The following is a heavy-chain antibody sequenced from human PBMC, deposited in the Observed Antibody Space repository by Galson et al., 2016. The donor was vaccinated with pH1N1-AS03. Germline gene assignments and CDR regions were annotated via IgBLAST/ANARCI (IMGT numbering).Heavy chain of an antibody. CDR3: ANGLFDNYAGYFEY. V-gene: IGHV3-23*05. J-gene: IGHJ4*02. CDR2: IDNGAFNT. D-gene: IGHD4-23*01. CDR1: GFSFSSYA. Sequence: SLRLSCAASGFSFSSYAMGWVRQTPGRGLECPSTIDNGAFNTYYKDSLEGRFTISRDNSKNTLYLHMNSLRADDTALYYCANGLFDNYAGYFEYWGQGILVTVSS.